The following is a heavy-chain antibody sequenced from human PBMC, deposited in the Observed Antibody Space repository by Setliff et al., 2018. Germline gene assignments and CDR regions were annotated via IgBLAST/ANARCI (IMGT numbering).Heavy chain of an antibody. CDR3: ARDSGYPSGVAGGFDT. J-gene: IGHJ3*02. CDR1: GDFISSGSYY. CDR2: VSSRGNT. V-gene: IGHV4-61*09. D-gene: IGHD2-2*03. Sequence: SETLSLTCSLSGDFISSGSYYWSWIRQTAGNGLEWIGHVSSRGNTNYNPSLKSRVTISIDTSSKHFSLILTSVTAADTAVYYCARDSGYPSGVAGGFDTWGQGTTVTVSS.